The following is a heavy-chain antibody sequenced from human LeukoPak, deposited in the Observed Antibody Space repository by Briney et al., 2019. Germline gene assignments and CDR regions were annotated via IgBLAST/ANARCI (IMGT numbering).Heavy chain of an antibody. Sequence: GGSLRLSCAASGFTFSSYSMNWVRQAPGKGLEWVSVIDSSSSYIWYADSVKGRFTISRDNAKNSLYLQMNGLRAEDTAVYYCAVGLWFGEYDFDYWGQGTLVTVSS. V-gene: IGHV3-21*01. J-gene: IGHJ4*02. CDR1: GFTFSSYS. CDR2: IDSSSSYI. D-gene: IGHD3-10*01. CDR3: AVGLWFGEYDFDY.